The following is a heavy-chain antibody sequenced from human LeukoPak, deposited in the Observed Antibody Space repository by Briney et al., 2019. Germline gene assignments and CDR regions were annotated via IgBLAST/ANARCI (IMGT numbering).Heavy chain of an antibody. Sequence: SETLSLTCSVSGGSLSSSNWWSWVRQPPGKGLESIGEIYHLGTTNYNPSLKSRVTISIDKSKNQFSLKLHSVTAADTAVYYCARAFLVGYSPEEYFFDYWGQGTLVTVSS. D-gene: IGHD2-15*01. CDR1: GGSLSSSNW. V-gene: IGHV4-4*02. CDR3: ARAFLVGYSPEEYFFDY. CDR2: IYHLGTT. J-gene: IGHJ4*02.